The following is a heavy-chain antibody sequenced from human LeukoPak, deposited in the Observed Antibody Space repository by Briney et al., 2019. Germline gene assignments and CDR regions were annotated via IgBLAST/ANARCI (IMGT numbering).Heavy chain of an antibody. J-gene: IGHJ4*02. CDR3: AKFEGVSGYFDY. Sequence: WASVKVSCKASGYTFTGYYMHWVRQAPGQGLEWMGWINPKSGDTYYAQSLQGRVTMTRDTSISTAYMELSRLRSDDTAVYYCAKFEGVSGYFDYWGQGALVTVSS. D-gene: IGHD5/OR15-5a*01. V-gene: IGHV1-2*02. CDR2: INPKSGDT. CDR1: GYTFTGYY.